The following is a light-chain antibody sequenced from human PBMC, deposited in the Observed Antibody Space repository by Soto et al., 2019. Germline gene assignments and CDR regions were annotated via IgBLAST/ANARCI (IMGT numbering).Light chain of an antibody. V-gene: IGKV3-20*01. J-gene: IGKJ5*01. CDR1: RSLDSGQ. CDR3: QQYGGSPRT. CDR2: DAF. Sequence: EIVLTQSPGTLSLSPGESATLSCRASRSLDSGQLAWYQQKVGRAPRLLIHDAFIRATGIPDRFSGSGSGTDFTLTIARLEPEDFVVYYCQQYGGSPRTFGQGTRLETK.